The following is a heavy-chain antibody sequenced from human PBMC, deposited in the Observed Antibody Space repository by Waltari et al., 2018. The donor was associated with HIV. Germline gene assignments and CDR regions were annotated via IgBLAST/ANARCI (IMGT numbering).Heavy chain of an antibody. V-gene: IGHV4-39*01. D-gene: IGHD3-10*01. J-gene: IGHJ4*02. CDR1: GGSISSSSYY. CDR2: IYYSGST. Sequence: QLQLQESGPGLVKPSETLSLTCTVSGGSISSSSYYWGWIRQPPGKGLEWIGSIYYSGSTYYNPSLKSRVTISVDTSKNQFSLKLSSVTAADTAVYYCARRAWFGELSYWGQGTLVTVSS. CDR3: ARRAWFGELSY.